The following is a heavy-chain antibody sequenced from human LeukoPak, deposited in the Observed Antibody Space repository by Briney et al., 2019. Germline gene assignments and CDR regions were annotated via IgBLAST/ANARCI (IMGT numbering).Heavy chain of an antibody. V-gene: IGHV3-7*01. CDR2: INGDGSLN. Sequence: GGSLRLSCTASGFTFSGAWMTWVRQAPGKGLEWVANINGDGSLNGHVASVKGRFTISRDNAKNSVYLQMISLRDEDTAVYYCTRDRAYGALDYWGQGTLVTVSS. CDR3: TRDRAYGALDY. D-gene: IGHD4/OR15-4a*01. J-gene: IGHJ4*02. CDR1: GFTFSGAW.